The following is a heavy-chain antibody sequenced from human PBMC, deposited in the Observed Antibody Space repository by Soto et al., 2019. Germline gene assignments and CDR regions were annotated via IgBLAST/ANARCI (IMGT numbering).Heavy chain of an antibody. Sequence: VASVKVSCKASGYTFTSYGISWVRQAPGQGLEWMGWISAYNGNTNYAQKLQGRVTMTTNTSTSTAYMELRSPRSDDTAVYYCERGLRNNWFDAWGQGTLVTVSS. J-gene: IGHJ5*02. CDR2: ISAYNGNT. CDR3: ERGLRNNWFDA. V-gene: IGHV1-18*04. D-gene: IGHD3-16*01. CDR1: GYTFTSYG.